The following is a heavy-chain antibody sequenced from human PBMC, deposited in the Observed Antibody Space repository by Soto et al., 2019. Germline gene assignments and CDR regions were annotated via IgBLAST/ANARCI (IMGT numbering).Heavy chain of an antibody. CDR3: TRGGDAYKNGH. Sequence: SETLSLTCTVSGGSISNYYWTWIRQPPGKGLEWIGYIYYSGSTNYNPSLKSRVTMSVDTSKNQFSLKLTSVNAADTAVYYCTRGGDAYKNGHWGQGTLVTVSS. V-gene: IGHV4-59*01. CDR2: IYYSGST. J-gene: IGHJ4*02. D-gene: IGHD2-21*01. CDR1: GGSISNYY.